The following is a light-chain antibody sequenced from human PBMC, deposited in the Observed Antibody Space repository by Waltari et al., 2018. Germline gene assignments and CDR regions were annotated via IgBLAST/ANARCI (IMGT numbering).Light chain of an antibody. CDR3: QHYNNWPPGA. CDR2: GAY. CDR1: QSIGNN. Sequence: EIVMTQSPAPLSVSPGERATPSCRASQSIGNNLAWYQQRPGQPPRLLIYGAYARATGIPARFSGTGSGTEFTLTISSLQSEDFVLYYCQHYNNWPPGAFGQGTKVEIK. V-gene: IGKV3-15*01. J-gene: IGKJ1*01.